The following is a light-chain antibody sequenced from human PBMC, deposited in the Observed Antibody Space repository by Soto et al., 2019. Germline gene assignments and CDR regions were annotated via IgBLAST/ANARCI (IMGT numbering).Light chain of an antibody. J-gene: IGLJ2*01. CDR1: SSDVGGYNY. CDR2: EVS. V-gene: IGLV2-14*01. CDR3: TSYTSTSTPV. Sequence: QSALTQPASVSGSPGQSITISCTATSSDVGGYNYVSWYQQHPGKAPKLMIFEVSYRPSGVSNRFSGSKSGNTASLTISGLQAEDEADYYCTSYTSTSTPVFGGGTKLTVL.